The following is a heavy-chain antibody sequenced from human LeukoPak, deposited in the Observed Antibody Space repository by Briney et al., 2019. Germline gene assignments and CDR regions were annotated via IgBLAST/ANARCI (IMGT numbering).Heavy chain of an antibody. J-gene: IGHJ4*02. D-gene: IGHD1-26*01. CDR3: ASLPRGGSYLGGFDY. CDR1: GGSISSSSYY. CDR2: IYYSGST. Sequence: SETLSLTFSVSGGSISSSSYYSGWIRQPPGKGLEWGGSIYYSGSTYYNPSLKSRVTISVHTSKNHFSRQLSAVTAADTAVYCCASLPRGGSYLGGFDYWGQGTLVTVSS. V-gene: IGHV4-39*01.